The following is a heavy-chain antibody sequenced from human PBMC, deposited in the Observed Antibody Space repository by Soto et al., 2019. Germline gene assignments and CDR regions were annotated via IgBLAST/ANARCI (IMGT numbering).Heavy chain of an antibody. J-gene: IGHJ6*03. D-gene: IGHD2-2*01. CDR2: IKQDGSEK. V-gene: IGHV3-7*01. CDR3: ARDRRIVVVPAAISYYYYYMDV. Sequence: GGSLRLSCAASGFTFSSYWMSWVRQAPGKGLEWVANIKQDGSEKYYVDSVKGRFTISRDNAKNSLYLQMNSLRAEDTAVYYCARDRRIVVVPAAISYYYYYMDVWGKGTTVTVSS. CDR1: GFTFSSYW.